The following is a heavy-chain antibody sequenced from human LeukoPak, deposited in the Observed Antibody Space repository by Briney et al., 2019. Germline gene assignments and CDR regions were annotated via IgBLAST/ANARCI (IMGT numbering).Heavy chain of an antibody. J-gene: IGHJ4*02. D-gene: IGHD3-22*01. CDR1: GFSFRSYA. CDR2: SWYDGTKE. V-gene: IGHV3-33*01. Sequence: GGSLRLSCAASGFSFRSYAMHWVRQAPGKGLEWVAVSWYDGTKESYADSLKGRFTISRDNSKNTLTLQMNSLRAEDTAVYYCARDIPYFDSSASGFWGQGTLVTVSP. CDR3: ARDIPYFDSSASGF.